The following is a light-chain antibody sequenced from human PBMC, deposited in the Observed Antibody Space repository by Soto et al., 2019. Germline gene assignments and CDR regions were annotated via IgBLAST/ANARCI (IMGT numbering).Light chain of an antibody. CDR3: SSYTSSSTLYV. V-gene: IGLV2-14*01. CDR2: EVS. CDR1: SSDVGGYNY. J-gene: IGLJ1*01. Sequence: SALTQPACVSGSPGQSITISCTGTSSDVGGYNYVSWYQQHPGKAPKLMIYEVSNRPSGVSNRFSGSKSGNTASLTISGLQAEDEADYYCSSYTSSSTLYVFGTGTKVTVL.